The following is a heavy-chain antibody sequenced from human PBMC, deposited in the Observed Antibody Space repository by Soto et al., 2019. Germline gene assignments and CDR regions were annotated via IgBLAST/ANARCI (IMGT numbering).Heavy chain of an antibody. CDR2: IKTIAGGGTT. CDR1: GFTFNDAW. J-gene: IGHJ3*01. CDR3: TTERCTGTNCYVKNAFDV. V-gene: IGHV3-15*01. D-gene: IGHD1-1*01. Sequence: EVQLVESGGGLVEPGGSLRLSCAASGFTFNDAWMTWVRQGPGKGLEWVGRIKTIAGGGTTDYTAPVKGRFTISRDDSKNTVYPQMNSLKIEDTSVYYCTTERCTGTNCYVKNAFDVWGQGTMVTVSS.